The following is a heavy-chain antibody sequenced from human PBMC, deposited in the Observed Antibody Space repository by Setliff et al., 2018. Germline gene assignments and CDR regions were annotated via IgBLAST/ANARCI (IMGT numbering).Heavy chain of an antibody. CDR2: IYPGDSDT. CDR3: TRDQDYYGMDV. Sequence: PGESLKISCKGSGYSFTSYWIGWVRQMPGKGLEWMGIIYPGDSDTRYSPSFQGQVTISADKSISTAYLQINSLRGEDTAVYHCTRDQDYYGMDVWGQGTTVTVSS. CDR1: GYSFTSYW. J-gene: IGHJ6*02. V-gene: IGHV5-51*01.